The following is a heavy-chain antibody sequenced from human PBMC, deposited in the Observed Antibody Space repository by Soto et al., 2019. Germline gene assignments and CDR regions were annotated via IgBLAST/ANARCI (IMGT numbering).Heavy chain of an antibody. CDR1: GGTFSSYA. Sequence: ASVKVSCKASGGTFSSYAISWVRQAPGQGLEWMGGIIPIFGTANYAQKFQGRVTITADESTSTAYMELSSLRSEDTAVYYCARDGYYDSSGVFDPWGQGTLVTVSS. J-gene: IGHJ5*02. CDR2: IIPIFGTA. D-gene: IGHD3-22*01. V-gene: IGHV1-69*13. CDR3: ARDGYYDSSGVFDP.